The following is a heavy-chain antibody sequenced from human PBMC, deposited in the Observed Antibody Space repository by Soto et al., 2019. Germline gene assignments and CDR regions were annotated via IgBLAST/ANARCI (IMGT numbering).Heavy chain of an antibody. D-gene: IGHD2-15*01. V-gene: IGHV1-18*01. Sequence: ASVKVSCKASGYTFTSYGISWVRQAPGQGLEWMGWISAYNGNTNYAQKLQGRVTMTTDTSTSTAYMELRSLRSDDTAVYYCARTIGYCSGGSCQENDAFDIWGQGTMVTVSS. CDR3: ARTIGYCSGGSCQENDAFDI. J-gene: IGHJ3*02. CDR1: GYTFTSYG. CDR2: ISAYNGNT.